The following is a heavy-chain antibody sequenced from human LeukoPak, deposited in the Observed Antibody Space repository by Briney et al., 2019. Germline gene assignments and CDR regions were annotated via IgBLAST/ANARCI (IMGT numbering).Heavy chain of an antibody. CDR3: LLQMTYGELSDPDF. CDR1: GCTLISLA. J-gene: IGHJ4*02. CDR2: SGTRSGTK. V-gene: IGHV3-21*01. D-gene: IGHD3-16*02. Sequence: GWSLRLSCPASGCTLISLAWHGLGQAPGKPLEGVAASGTRSGTKYYANSLMARFTISRDSAMNSVSLQINSLRAEDTAVYYCLLQMTYGELSDPDFRGQGTLVTVSS.